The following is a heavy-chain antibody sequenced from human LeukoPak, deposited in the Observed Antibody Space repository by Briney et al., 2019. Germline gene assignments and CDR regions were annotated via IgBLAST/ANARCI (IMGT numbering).Heavy chain of an antibody. V-gene: IGHV3-11*04. CDR3: ARERRFLEWFQPRGVLYYFDY. CDR2: ISSSGSTI. J-gene: IGHJ4*02. Sequence: GGSLRLSCAASGFTFSDYYMSWIRQAPGKGLEWVSYISSSGSTIYYADSVKGRFIISRDNAKNSLYLQMNSLRADDTAVYYCARERRFLEWFQPRGVLYYFDYWGQGTLVTVSS. CDR1: GFTFSDYY. D-gene: IGHD3-3*01.